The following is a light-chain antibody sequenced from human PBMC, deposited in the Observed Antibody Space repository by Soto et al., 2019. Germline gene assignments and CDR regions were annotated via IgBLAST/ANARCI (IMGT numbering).Light chain of an antibody. Sequence: QSVLTQPASVSGSPGQSITISCTGTSSDIGAYNFVSWYQQHPGKAPKLMLYDVNIRPSGVSNRFSGSKSGNTASLTISGLQAEDEADYYCTSWTTITTMIFGGGNKVTVL. CDR2: DVN. V-gene: IGLV2-14*03. CDR1: SSDIGAYNF. CDR3: TSWTTITTMI. J-gene: IGLJ2*01.